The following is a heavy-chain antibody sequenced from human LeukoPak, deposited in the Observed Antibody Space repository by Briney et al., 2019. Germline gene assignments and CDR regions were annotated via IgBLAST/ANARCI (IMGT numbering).Heavy chain of an antibody. V-gene: IGHV3-23*01. Sequence: PGGSLRLSCAASGFTFSSYAMHWVRQAPGKGLEWVSAISGSGGSTYYADSVKGRFTISRDNSKNTLYLQMNSLRAEDTAVYYCAMDYYDSSGYRIFDYWGQGTLVTVSS. J-gene: IGHJ4*02. D-gene: IGHD3-22*01. CDR2: ISGSGGST. CDR3: AMDYYDSSGYRIFDY. CDR1: GFTFSSYA.